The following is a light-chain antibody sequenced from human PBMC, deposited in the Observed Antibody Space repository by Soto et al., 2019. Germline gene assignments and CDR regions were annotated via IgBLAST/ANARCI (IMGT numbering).Light chain of an antibody. J-gene: IGKJ2*01. CDR2: AAS. V-gene: IGKV1-39*01. Sequence: DIQMTQSPSSLSASIGDRVTITCRASQSITTYLNWYQQKPGKAPDLLIHAASSLESGVPSRFSGSGSGTDFTLTISSLQPEDFATYYCQQSYSAPYTFGQGTKVDIK. CDR1: QSITTY. CDR3: QQSYSAPYT.